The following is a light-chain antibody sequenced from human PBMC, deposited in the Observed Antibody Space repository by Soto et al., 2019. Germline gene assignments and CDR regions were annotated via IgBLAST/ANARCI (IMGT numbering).Light chain of an antibody. CDR2: GAS. CDR1: QSVSSY. J-gene: IGKJ4*01. Sequence: EIVMTQSPATLSVSPGERATLSCRASQSVSSYLAWYQQKPGQAPRLLIYGASSRATDIPDRFSGSGSGTDFTLTISRLEPEDFAVYYCQQYGSSPPLTFGGGTKVDIK. V-gene: IGKV3-20*01. CDR3: QQYGSSPPLT.